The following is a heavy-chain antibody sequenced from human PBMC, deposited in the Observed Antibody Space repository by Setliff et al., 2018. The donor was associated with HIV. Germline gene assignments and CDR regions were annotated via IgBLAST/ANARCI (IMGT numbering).Heavy chain of an antibody. J-gene: IGHJ4*02. CDR1: GYTFTNYD. CDR3: ARDLVASYFGIMTEGLFDY. Sequence: ASVKVSCKASGYTFTNYDINWVRQAPGQGLEWMGWMNPNSGNTGYAQKFQGRVTMTRNTSISTVYIELSSLMSEDTAMYYCARDLVASYFGIMTEGLFDYWGQGTLVTVSS. V-gene: IGHV1-8*02. CDR2: MNPNSGNT. D-gene: IGHD3-9*01.